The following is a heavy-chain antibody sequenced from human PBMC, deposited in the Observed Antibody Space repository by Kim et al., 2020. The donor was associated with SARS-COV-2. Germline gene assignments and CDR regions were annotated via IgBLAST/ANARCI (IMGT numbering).Heavy chain of an antibody. D-gene: IGHD3-10*01. CDR3: ARDRVDTMVRGVIEGHYYGMDV. CDR1: GGTFSSYA. J-gene: IGHJ6*02. V-gene: IGHV1-69*13. CDR2: IIPIFGTA. Sequence: SVKVSCKASGGTFSSYAISWVRQAPGQGLEWMGGIIPIFGTANYAQKFQGRVTITADESTSTAYMELSSLRSEDTAVYYCARDRVDTMVRGVIEGHYYGMDVWGQGTTVTVSS.